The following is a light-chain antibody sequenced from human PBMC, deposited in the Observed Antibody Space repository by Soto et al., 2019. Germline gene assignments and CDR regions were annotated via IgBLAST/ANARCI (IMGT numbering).Light chain of an antibody. CDR3: SSYTSSSIV. Sequence: QSVLTQPPSVSGSPGQSVTISCTGTSSDVGSYNRASWYQQPPGTAPKLMIYEVSNRPSGVPDRFSGSKSGNTASLTISGLQAEDEADYYCSSYTSSSIVFGGGTKLTVL. CDR2: EVS. CDR1: SSDVGSYNR. J-gene: IGLJ2*01. V-gene: IGLV2-18*02.